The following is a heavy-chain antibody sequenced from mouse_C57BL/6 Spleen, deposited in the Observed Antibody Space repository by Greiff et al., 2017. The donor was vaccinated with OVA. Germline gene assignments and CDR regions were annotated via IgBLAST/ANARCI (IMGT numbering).Heavy chain of an antibody. CDR1: GYTFTDYY. V-gene: IGHV1-26*01. Sequence: EVQLQQSGPELVKPGASVKLSCKASGYTFTDYYMHWVKQSDGKSLEWIGDINPNNGGTRYTQKFKGKATLTVDTSSSTAYMELRSLTSEDSAVYYCASYYGIPFGDWGQGTTLT. J-gene: IGHJ2*01. CDR3: ASYYGIPFGD. CDR2: INPNNGGT. D-gene: IGHD1-1*02.